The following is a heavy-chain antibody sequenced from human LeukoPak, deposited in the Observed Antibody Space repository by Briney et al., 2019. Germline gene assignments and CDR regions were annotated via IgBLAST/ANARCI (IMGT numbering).Heavy chain of an antibody. CDR1: GLTFSSFA. Sequence: PRGSLRLSCAASGLTFSSFAMTWVRQAPGKGLEWVSGISGSGSTTYYVDSVKGRFTISRDNSKNTLYLQMNSLRVEDTAIYYCAKGGRWDYYDSSHWGQGTMVTVSS. V-gene: IGHV3-23*01. D-gene: IGHD3-22*01. CDR2: ISGSGSTT. J-gene: IGHJ3*01. CDR3: AKGGRWDYYDSSH.